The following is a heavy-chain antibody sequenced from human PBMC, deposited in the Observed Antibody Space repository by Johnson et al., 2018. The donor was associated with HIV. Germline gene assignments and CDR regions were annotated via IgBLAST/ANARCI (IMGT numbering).Heavy chain of an antibody. CDR2: INQDGSRK. V-gene: IGHV3-7*01. D-gene: IGHD3-10*01. CDR3: ARDPTSHWYGSESYSGITDM. Sequence: VQLVESGGGLVKPGGSLRLSCVASGFTFSGYWVYWVRQAPGKGLVWVANINQDGSRKHYAGSVEGRFTISRDNGRDSLYLQMGSLTAEDTAVYYCARDPTSHWYGSESYSGITDMWGQGTKVTVSS. CDR1: GFTFSGYW. J-gene: IGHJ3*02.